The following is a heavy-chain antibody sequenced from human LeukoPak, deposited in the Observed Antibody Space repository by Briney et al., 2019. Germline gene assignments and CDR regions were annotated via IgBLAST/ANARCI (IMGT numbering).Heavy chain of an antibody. CDR2: MNQDGSAK. Sequence: PGGSLRLSCAASGFTFGSYGMSWVRQAPGKGLEWVANMNQDGSAKGYVDSVKGRFTISRDNARNSLYLQMSSLRPEDTAVYYCATYTHWVAGDVWGQGTTVTVSS. V-gene: IGHV3-7*01. CDR1: GFTFGSYG. D-gene: IGHD3-16*01. CDR3: ATYTHWVAGDV. J-gene: IGHJ6*02.